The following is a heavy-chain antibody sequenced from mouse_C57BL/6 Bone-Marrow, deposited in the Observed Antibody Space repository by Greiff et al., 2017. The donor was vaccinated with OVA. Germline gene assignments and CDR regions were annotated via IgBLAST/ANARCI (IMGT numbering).Heavy chain of an antibody. Sequence: VQLQQSGAELMKPGASVKLSCKATGYTFTGFWIEWVKQRPGHGLEWIGEILPGSGSTNYNEKCNSTSTFTAYTSSNTANMQLSSLKTEDSAFYCCAKDSLDYWGQDTTLTVSS. J-gene: IGHJ2*01. CDR1: GYTFTGFW. CDR3: AKDSLDY. CDR2: ILPGSGST. V-gene: IGHV1-9*01.